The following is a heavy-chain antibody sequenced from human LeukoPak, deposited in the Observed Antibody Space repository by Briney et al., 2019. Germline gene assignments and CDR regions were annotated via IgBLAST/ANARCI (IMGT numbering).Heavy chain of an antibody. D-gene: IGHD6-13*01. V-gene: IGHV4-59*01. CDR3: ARDMTRAVPIPGTYYYAYAMDV. CDR1: GGSISSYF. J-gene: IGHJ6*02. Sequence: KPSETLSLTCTVSGGSISSYFWNGIRQSPGKGLEGVGYVYYRGSTNYNPSLKSRVTISIDTSKNQFSLELSSVTAADTAVYYCARDMTRAVPIPGTYYYAYAMDVWGQGTTVTVSS. CDR2: VYYRGST.